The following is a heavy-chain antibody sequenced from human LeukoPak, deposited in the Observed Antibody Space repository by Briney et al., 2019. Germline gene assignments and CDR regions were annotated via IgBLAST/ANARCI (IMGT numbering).Heavy chain of an antibody. V-gene: IGHV4-34*01. J-gene: IGHJ4*02. CDR3: ARGPRIAPFGY. CDR2: INHSGST. D-gene: IGHD2-21*01. CDR1: GGSFSGYY. Sequence: SETLSLTCAVYGGSFSGYYWSWIRQPPGKGLEWIGEINHSGSTNYNPSLKSRVTISVDTSKNQFSLKLSSVTAADTAVYYCARGPRIAPFGYWGQGTLVTVSS.